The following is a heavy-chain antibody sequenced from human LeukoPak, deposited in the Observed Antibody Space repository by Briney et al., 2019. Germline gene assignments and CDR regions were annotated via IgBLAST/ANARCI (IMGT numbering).Heavy chain of an antibody. Sequence: GSLRLSCAASGFTVSSNYMSWVRQAPGKGLEWVSVIYSGGSTYYADSVKGRFTISRDNSKNTLYLQMNSLRAEDTAVYYCARTRGPMGSYYFDYWGQGTLVTVSS. D-gene: IGHD6-6*01. CDR3: ARTRGPMGSYYFDY. CDR2: IYSGGST. V-gene: IGHV3-53*01. CDR1: GFTVSSNY. J-gene: IGHJ4*02.